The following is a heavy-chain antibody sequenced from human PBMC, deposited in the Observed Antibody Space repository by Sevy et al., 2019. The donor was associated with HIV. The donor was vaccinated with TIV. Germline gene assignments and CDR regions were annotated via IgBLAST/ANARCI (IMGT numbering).Heavy chain of an antibody. Sequence: GGSLRLSCAASGFTFSSYGMHWVRQAPGKGPEWVAFIRYDGSNKYYADSVKGRFTISRDNSKNTLYLQMNSLRAEDTAVYYSAKDGIRVAGQVPFAYWGQGTLVTVSS. CDR1: GFTFSSYG. D-gene: IGHD1-20*01. CDR3: AKDGIRVAGQVPFAY. J-gene: IGHJ4*02. CDR2: IRYDGSNK. V-gene: IGHV3-30*02.